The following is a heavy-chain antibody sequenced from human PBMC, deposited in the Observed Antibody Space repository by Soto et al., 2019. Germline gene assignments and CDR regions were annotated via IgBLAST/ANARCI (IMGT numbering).Heavy chain of an antibody. D-gene: IGHD3-16*01. CDR1: GFSFTNYE. Sequence: LRLSCAVSGFSFTNYEMNWVRQAPGKGLEWIAYIGLSGDTIYYADSVKGRFTISRDHAKNSLELQMNSLRADDTALYYCARESFSASPNFFDYWGRGTQVTVSS. V-gene: IGHV3-48*03. J-gene: IGHJ4*02. CDR3: ARESFSASPNFFDY. CDR2: IGLSGDTI.